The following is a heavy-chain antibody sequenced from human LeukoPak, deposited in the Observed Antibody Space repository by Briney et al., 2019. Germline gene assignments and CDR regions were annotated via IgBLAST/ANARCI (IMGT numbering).Heavy chain of an antibody. Sequence: GGSLRLSCAASGFTFSSYWMSWVRQAPGKGLEWVANIKQDGSEKYYVDSVKGRFTISRDNAKNSLYLQMNSLRAEDTAVYYCARGGGGFHYYMDVWGKGTTVTVSS. CDR1: GFTFSSYW. D-gene: IGHD3-16*01. CDR2: IKQDGSEK. J-gene: IGHJ6*03. V-gene: IGHV3-7*01. CDR3: ARGGGGFHYYMDV.